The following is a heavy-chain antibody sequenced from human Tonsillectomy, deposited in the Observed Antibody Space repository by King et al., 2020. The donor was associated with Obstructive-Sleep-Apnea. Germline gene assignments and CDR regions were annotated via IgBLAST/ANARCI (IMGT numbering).Heavy chain of an antibody. CDR3: AKPLRRAFGDYFDY. D-gene: IGHD3-16*01. Sequence: VQLVESGGGVVQPGGSLRLSCAASGFTFSNYGMHWVRQAPGKGLDWVAFMRYDGSDKYYTDSVNGRFTISRDSSKHTLYLQMNSLRTEDTAVYYCAKPLRRAFGDYFDYWGQGTLVTVSS. CDR1: GFTFSNYG. J-gene: IGHJ4*02. CDR2: MRYDGSDK. V-gene: IGHV3-30*02.